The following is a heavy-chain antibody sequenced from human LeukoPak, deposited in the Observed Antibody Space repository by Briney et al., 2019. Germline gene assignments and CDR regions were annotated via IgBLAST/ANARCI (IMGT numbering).Heavy chain of an antibody. CDR3: VKARGNSGWSPFAF. CDR2: INKIGTTT. CDR1: GFTFNTAG. J-gene: IGHJ4*02. Sequence: GGSLRLSCSASGFTFNTAGMHWVRQPPGKGLDYISSINKIGTTTYYADSVKNRFTISRDNSNNTLYLQMTRLRAEDTAIYYCVKARGNSGWSPFAFWGQGTLVTVSS. V-gene: IGHV3-64D*06. D-gene: IGHD6-19*01.